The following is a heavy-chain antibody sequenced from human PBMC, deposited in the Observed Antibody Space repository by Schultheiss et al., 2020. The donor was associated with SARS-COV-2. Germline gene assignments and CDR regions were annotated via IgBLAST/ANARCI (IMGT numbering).Heavy chain of an antibody. Sequence: SETLSLTCTFSGGSISSGGYFWTWIRQRPGKGLEWIGYIYYSGSTNYNPSLKSRVTISVDTSKNQFSLKLSSVTAADTAVYYCASAEGAARLYYYYYGMDVWGQGTTVTVSS. CDR3: ASAEGAARLYYYYYGMDV. CDR2: IYYSGST. CDR1: GGSISSGGYF. J-gene: IGHJ6*02. V-gene: IGHV4-61*08. D-gene: IGHD6-6*01.